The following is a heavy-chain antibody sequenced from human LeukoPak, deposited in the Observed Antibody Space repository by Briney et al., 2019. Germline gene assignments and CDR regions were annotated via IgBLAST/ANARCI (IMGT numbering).Heavy chain of an antibody. CDR1: GFTFSYYS. Sequence: GSLRLSCAASGFTFSYYSMNWIRQPPGKGLEWIGEINHGGSTNYNPSLKSRVTISVDTSQNQFSLRLSSVTAADTAVYYCARGRYVTTRGGAAAGFLDYWGQGTLVTVST. J-gene: IGHJ4*02. CDR3: ARGRYVTTRGGAAAGFLDY. CDR2: INHGGST. V-gene: IGHV4-34*01. D-gene: IGHD6-13*01.